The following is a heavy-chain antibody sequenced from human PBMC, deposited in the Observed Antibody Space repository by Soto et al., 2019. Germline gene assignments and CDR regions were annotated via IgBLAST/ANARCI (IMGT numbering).Heavy chain of an antibody. V-gene: IGHV3-74*01. Sequence: EVQLAESGGGLVQAGGSLRLSCAASGFTFSSFWMHWVRQAPGKGLQWVSRINSDRSNVNYADSVQGRFTVSRDNAKLTLYRQMDRLGDEGAALYYGVSGYDYFDYWGQGTLVTVSS. CDR3: VSGYDYFDY. CDR2: INSDRSNV. CDR1: GFTFSSFW. J-gene: IGHJ4*02. D-gene: IGHD3-3*01.